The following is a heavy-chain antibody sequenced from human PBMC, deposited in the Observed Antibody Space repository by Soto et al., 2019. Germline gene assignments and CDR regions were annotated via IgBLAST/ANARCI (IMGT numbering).Heavy chain of an antibody. V-gene: IGHV3-30*18. CDR1: GFTFSSYG. CDR3: AKEEYYYGSGSSSVHFDY. Sequence: QVQLVESGGGVVQPGRSLRLSCAASGFTFSSYGMHWVRQAPGKGLEWVAVISYDGSNKYYADSVKGRFTISRDNSKNTLYLQMNSLRPEDTAVYYCAKEEYYYGSGSSSVHFDYWGQGTLVTVSS. CDR2: ISYDGSNK. J-gene: IGHJ4*02. D-gene: IGHD3-10*01.